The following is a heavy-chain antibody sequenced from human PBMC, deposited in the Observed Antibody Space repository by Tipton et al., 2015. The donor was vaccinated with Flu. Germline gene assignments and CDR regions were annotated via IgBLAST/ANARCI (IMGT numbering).Heavy chain of an antibody. J-gene: IGHJ5*01. CDR1: GEALGSSYY. CDR3: ARRDFSNYVSEPKNWFDS. Sequence: GEALGSSYYWAWIRQPPGRGLEWIGNIHTPAGTYYNPSLKSRVIISVDRSKNQFSLRLASVTAADTAVYFCARRDFSNYVSEPKNWFDSWGQGTLVTVSS. CDR2: IHTPAGT. V-gene: IGHV4-38-2*01. D-gene: IGHD4-11*01.